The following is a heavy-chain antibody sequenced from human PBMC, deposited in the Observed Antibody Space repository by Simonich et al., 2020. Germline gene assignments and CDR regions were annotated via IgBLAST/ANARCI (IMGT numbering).Heavy chain of an antibody. CDR2: ISDDGSNK. Sequence: QVQLVEAGGGVVQPGRSLRLSCEASGFTFSSFAMHWVRQAQGKGLEGGTIISDDGSNKYYADSVKCRFTIARDNSKNTLYLQMNSLRAEDTAVYYCARDHLDSGSYYFDYWGQGTLVTVSS. CDR3: ARDHLDSGSYYFDY. J-gene: IGHJ4*02. V-gene: IGHV3-30*07. CDR1: GFTFSSFA. D-gene: IGHD1-26*01.